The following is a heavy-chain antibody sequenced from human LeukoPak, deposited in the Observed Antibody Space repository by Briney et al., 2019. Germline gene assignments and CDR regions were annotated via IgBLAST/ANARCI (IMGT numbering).Heavy chain of an antibody. CDR2: INHSGST. CDR1: GGSFSGYY. D-gene: IGHD6-19*01. J-gene: IGHJ1*01. CDR3: ARLSYSSGWRRPAGAAEYFQH. V-gene: IGHV4-34*01. Sequence: SETLSLTCAVYGGSFSGYYWSWIRQPPGKGLEWMGEINHSGSTNYNPSLKSRVTISVDTSKNQFSLKLSSVTAADTAVYYCARLSYSSGWRRPAGAAEYFQHWGQGTLVTVSS.